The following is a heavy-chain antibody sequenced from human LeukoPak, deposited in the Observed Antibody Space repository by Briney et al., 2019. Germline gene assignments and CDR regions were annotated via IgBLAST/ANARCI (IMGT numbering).Heavy chain of an antibody. CDR1: GYTFANFG. CDR3: ARAPLYGGNVLGDCFDF. D-gene: IGHD1-26*01. J-gene: IGHJ4*02. V-gene: IGHV1-18*01. CDR2: ISINNLNT. Sequence: ASVKVSCKASGYTFANFGITWVRQAPGQGLEWMGWISINNLNTRYVQTLQGRVTLTTDTSASTASMELTDLNTDDTAVYYCARAPLYGGNVLGDCFDFWGQGTLVVVSS.